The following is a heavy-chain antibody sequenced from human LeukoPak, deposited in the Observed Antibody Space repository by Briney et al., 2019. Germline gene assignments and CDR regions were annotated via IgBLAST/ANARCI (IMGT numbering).Heavy chain of an antibody. CDR2: ISGSGGST. CDR3: AAPRVRRVIPVKYSFHY. V-gene: IGHV3-23*01. Sequence: PGGSLRPSCAASGVTLSSYATSWVRQAPGKGLEWVSAISGSGGSTYYADSVKGRFTISRDNSKNKLYLQMNSLRAADAAVYYCAAPRVRRVIPVKYSFHYWGQGNLVTVSS. D-gene: IGHD3-10*01. J-gene: IGHJ4*02. CDR1: GVTLSSYA.